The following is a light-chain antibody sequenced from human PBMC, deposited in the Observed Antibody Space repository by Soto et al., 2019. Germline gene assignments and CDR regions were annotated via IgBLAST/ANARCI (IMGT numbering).Light chain of an antibody. J-gene: IGLJ1*01. CDR2: EVS. V-gene: IGLV2-14*01. Sequence: QSALTQPASVSGSPGQSITISCTGTSSDIGGYKHVSWYQQHPGKAPKLMIYEVSNRPSGVSNRFSGSKSGNTASLTVSGLQAEDEADYYCSSYAGSSNVFGTGTKLTVL. CDR1: SSDIGGYKH. CDR3: SSYAGSSNV.